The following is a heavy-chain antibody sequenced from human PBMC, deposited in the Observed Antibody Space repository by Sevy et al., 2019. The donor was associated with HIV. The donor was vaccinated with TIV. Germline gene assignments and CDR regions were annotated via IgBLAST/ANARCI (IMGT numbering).Heavy chain of an antibody. V-gene: IGHV1-69*13. D-gene: IGHD7-27*01. J-gene: IGHJ3*02. CDR1: GDTFSTYG. Sequence: ASVKVSCKASGDTFSTYGLSWVRQAPGQGLEWMGGIIPIFGTPNYAQKFQGRVTITADESPSTAYMELSSLRSEDTALYYGAREGRVATTGDHDAFDIWGHGTLVTVSS. CDR3: AREGRVATTGDHDAFDI. CDR2: IIPIFGTP.